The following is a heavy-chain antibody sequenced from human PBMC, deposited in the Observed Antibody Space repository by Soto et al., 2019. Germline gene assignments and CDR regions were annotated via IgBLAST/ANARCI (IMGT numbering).Heavy chain of an antibody. CDR3: AREWVGYGMDV. V-gene: IGHV1-69*13. D-gene: IGHD1-26*01. Sequence: SSVRVSWRPAGYTFRTYAMHWVRQAPGQGLEWMGWINPSFGKTNYAQKFQGRVTITADESTSTAYMELSSLRSEDTAVYYCAREWVGYGMDVWGQATTVTVSS. CDR1: GYTFRTYA. J-gene: IGHJ6*02. CDR2: INPSFGKT.